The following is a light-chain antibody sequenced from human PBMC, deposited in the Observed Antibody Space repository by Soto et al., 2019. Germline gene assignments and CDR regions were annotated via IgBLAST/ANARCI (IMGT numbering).Light chain of an antibody. CDR1: QSISTY. CDR3: QHSYCTPLT. CDR2: AAS. V-gene: IGKV1-39*01. Sequence: DIQMTQSPSSLSASGGDRVTITCRASQSISTYLNWYQQTPGKAPKLLIYAASSLQCGVPSRFSGRGSGTDFTLTISGLQPQVFTSYYCQHSYCTPLTFGPETKVHI. J-gene: IGKJ3*01.